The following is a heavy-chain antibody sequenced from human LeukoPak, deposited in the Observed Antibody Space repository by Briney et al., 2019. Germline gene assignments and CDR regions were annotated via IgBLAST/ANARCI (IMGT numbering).Heavy chain of an antibody. D-gene: IGHD3-16*01. CDR3: ARESILLGGHVFDY. CDR2: IYTSGST. CDR1: GGSISSYY. Sequence: SETLSLTCTVSGGSISSYYWSWIRQPAGKGLEWIGRIYTSGSTNYNPSLKSRVTMSVDTSKNQFSLKLSSVTAADTAVYYCARESILLGGHVFDYWGQGTLVTVSS. V-gene: IGHV4-4*07. J-gene: IGHJ4*02.